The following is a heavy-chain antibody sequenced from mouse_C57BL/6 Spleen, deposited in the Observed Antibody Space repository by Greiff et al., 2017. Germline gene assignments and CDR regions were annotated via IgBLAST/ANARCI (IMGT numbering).Heavy chain of an antibody. Sequence: QVQLQQPGAELVRPGTSVKLSCKASGYTFTSYWMHWVKQRPGQGLEWIGVIDPSDSYTNYNQKFKGKATLTVDTSSSTAYMQLSSLTSEDSAVYCCERDGSSYDGFAYWGQGTLVTVSA. CDR1: GYTFTSYW. J-gene: IGHJ3*01. V-gene: IGHV1-59*01. CDR2: IDPSDSYT. D-gene: IGHD1-1*01. CDR3: ERDGSSYDGFAY.